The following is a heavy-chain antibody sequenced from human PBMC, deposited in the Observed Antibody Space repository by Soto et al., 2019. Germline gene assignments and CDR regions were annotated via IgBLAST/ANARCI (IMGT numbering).Heavy chain of an antibody. CDR1: GFPFTTYS. Sequence: GGSLRLSCAASGFPFTTYSINWVRQAPGKGLEWVSSINTRSDTFYADSVKGRFTISRDNANNSVSLQMNSPRADDTAVYYCGRVPLDGNYANGVDVWGQGTTVTVSS. CDR3: GRVPLDGNYANGVDV. D-gene: IGHD4-17*01. V-gene: IGHV3-21*04. J-gene: IGHJ6*02. CDR2: INTRSDT.